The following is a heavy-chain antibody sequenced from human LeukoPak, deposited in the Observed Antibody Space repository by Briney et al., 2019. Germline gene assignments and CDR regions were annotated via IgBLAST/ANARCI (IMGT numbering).Heavy chain of an antibody. D-gene: IGHD1-26*01. J-gene: IGHJ4*02. CDR3: AKVEAGSYSGYYFDY. CDR2: IYSDNT. CDR1: GFTVSSNS. Sequence: SGGSLRLSCTVSGFTVSSNSMSWVRQAPGKGLEWVSFIYSDNTHYSDSVKGRFTISRDNSKNTLYLQMNSLRAEDTAVYYCAKVEAGSYSGYYFDYWGQGTLVTVSS. V-gene: IGHV3-66*03.